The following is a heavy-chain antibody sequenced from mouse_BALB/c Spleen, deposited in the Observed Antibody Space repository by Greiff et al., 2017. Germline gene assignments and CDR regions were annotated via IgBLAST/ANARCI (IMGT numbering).Heavy chain of an antibody. D-gene: IGHD2-3*01. J-gene: IGHJ3*01. Sequence: EVKVVESGGGLVKPGGSLKLSCAASGFTFSSYAMSWVRQTPEKRLEWVATISSGGSYTYYPDSVKGRFTISRDNAKNTLYLQMSSLRSEDTAMYYCAHDGYSWFAYWGQGTLVTVSA. CDR2: ISSGGSYT. V-gene: IGHV5-9-3*01. CDR3: AHDGYSWFAY. CDR1: GFTFSSYA.